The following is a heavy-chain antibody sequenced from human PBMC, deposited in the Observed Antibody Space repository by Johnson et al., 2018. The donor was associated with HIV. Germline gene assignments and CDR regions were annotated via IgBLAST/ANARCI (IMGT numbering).Heavy chain of an antibody. V-gene: IGHV3-33*08. CDR2: IGSNT. J-gene: IGHJ3*02. CDR1: GFTFSSYG. Sequence: QVQLVESGGGVVQPGRSLRLSCAASGFTFSSYGMHWVRQAPDKGLEWVSSIGSNTHYADSVKGRFTISRDNSKNTLYLQMNSLRAEDTAVYYCALGGSWYAFDIWGQGTMVTVSS. CDR3: ALGGSWYAFDI. D-gene: IGHD2-15*01.